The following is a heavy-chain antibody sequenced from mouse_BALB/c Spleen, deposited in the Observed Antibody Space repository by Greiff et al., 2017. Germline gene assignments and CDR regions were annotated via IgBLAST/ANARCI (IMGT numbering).Heavy chain of an antibody. J-gene: IGHJ3*01. D-gene: IGHD2-1*01. V-gene: IGHV5-6*02. Sequence: EVMLVESGGDLVKPGGSLKLSCAASGFTFSSYGMSWVRQTPDKRLEWVATISSGGSYTYYPDSVKGRFTISRDNAKNTLYLQMSSLKSEDTAMYYCARYGNYGEFAYWGQGTLVTVSA. CDR1: GFTFSSYG. CDR3: ARYGNYGEFAY. CDR2: ISSGGSYT.